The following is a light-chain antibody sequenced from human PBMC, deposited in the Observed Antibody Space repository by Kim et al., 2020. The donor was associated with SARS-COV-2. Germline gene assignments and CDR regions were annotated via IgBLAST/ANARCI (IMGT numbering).Light chain of an antibody. CDR2: RNN. CDR3: AAWDDSLSGWV. V-gene: IGLV1-47*01. CDR1: SSNIGSNY. J-gene: IGLJ3*02. Sequence: GQRGTIPCSGSSSNIGSNYVYWYQQLPGTAPKLLIYRNNQRPSGVPDRFSGSKSGTSASLAISGLRSEDEADYYCAAWDDSLSGWVFGGGTQLTVL.